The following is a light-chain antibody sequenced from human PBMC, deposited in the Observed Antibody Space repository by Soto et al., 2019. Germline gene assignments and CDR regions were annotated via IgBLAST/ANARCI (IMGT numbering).Light chain of an antibody. CDR3: CSYGGSRAV. CDR2: EVS. J-gene: IGLJ7*01. V-gene: IGLV2-23*02. CDR1: SSDVGSHNL. Sequence: QSALTQPASVSGSPGQSITISCTGTSSDVGSHNLVSWYQQHQGQAPKLMIYEVSKRPLGVSTRFSASKSGQTASLTISGLQAEDEADYYCCSYGGSRAVFGGGTQLTVL.